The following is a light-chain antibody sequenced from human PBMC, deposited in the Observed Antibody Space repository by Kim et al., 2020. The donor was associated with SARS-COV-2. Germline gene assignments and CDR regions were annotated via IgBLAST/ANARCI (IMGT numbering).Light chain of an antibody. CDR2: GKN. Sequence: VALGQTVRITCQGDSLRSYYATWYQQKPGQAPILVIYGKNNRPSGIPGRFSGYSSGNTASLTITGTQAGDEADYYCNSRDSNDNVVFGGGTQLIVL. CDR3: NSRDSNDNVV. CDR1: SLRSYY. J-gene: IGLJ2*01. V-gene: IGLV3-19*01.